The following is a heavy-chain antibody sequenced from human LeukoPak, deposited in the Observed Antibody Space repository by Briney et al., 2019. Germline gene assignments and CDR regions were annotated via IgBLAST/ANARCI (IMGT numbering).Heavy chain of an antibody. D-gene: IGHD6-19*01. J-gene: IGHJ4*02. V-gene: IGHV4-39*01. CDR1: GGSISSYY. Sequence: KSSETLSLTCTVSGGSISSYYWGRIRQPPGKGLEWIGSIYYSGSTYYNPSLKSRVTISVDTSKNQFSLKLSSVTAADTAVYYCARHVYSSGWLLYYFDYWGQGTLVTVSS. CDR3: ARHVYSSGWLLYYFDY. CDR2: IYYSGST.